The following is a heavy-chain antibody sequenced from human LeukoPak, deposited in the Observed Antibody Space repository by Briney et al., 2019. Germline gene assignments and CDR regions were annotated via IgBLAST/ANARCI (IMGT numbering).Heavy chain of an antibody. CDR3: ARVEYQLLFGYYYYYMDV. D-gene: IGHD2-2*01. J-gene: IGHJ6*03. Sequence: PSETLSLTCTVSGGSISSYYWSWIRQPPGKGLEWIGYIYYSGSTNYNPSLKSRVTISVDTSKNQFSLKLSSVTAADTAVYYCARVEYQLLFGYYYYYMDVWGKGTTVTVSS. CDR1: GGSISSYY. CDR2: IYYSGST. V-gene: IGHV4-59*01.